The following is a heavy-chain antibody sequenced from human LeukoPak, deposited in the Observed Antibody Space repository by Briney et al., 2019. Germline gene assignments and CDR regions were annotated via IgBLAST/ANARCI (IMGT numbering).Heavy chain of an antibody. D-gene: IGHD3-16*01. CDR3: AKDLGGLYYYYYGMDV. V-gene: IGHV3-23*01. CDR2: ISGSGGST. CDR1: GFTFSSYA. J-gene: IGHJ6*02. Sequence: GGSLRLSCAASGFTFSSYAMSWVRQAPGKGLEWASAISGSGGSTYYADSVKGRFTISRDNSKNTLYLQMNSLRAEDTAVYYCAKDLGGLYYYYYGMDVWGQGTTVTVSS.